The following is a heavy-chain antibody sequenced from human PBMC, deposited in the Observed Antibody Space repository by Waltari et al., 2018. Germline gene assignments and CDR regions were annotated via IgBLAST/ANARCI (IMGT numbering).Heavy chain of an antibody. V-gene: IGHV1-69*12. J-gene: IGHJ6*03. Sequence: HVQLVQSGAEVKKPGSSVKVSCTASGGSFGGYPISWVRQAPGQGLEWMGGIIPMFGIPDYSQKFQDRLTISADESANTDYMELSSLRSEDTAVYYCARHELGISQYYYNMYVWGQGSTVTVSS. D-gene: IGHD3-10*01. CDR2: IIPMFGIP. CDR1: GGSFGGYP. CDR3: ARHELGISQYYYNMYV.